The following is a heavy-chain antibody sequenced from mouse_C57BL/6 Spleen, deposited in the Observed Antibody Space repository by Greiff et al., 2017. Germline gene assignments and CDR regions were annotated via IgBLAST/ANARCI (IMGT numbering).Heavy chain of an antibody. V-gene: IGHV1-80*01. Sequence: VKLVESGAELVKPGASVKISCKASGYAFSSYWMNWVKQRPGKGLEWLGQIYPGDGDTNYNGKFKGKATLTADKASSTAYMQLSSLTSEDSAVYFCASHAMDYWGQGTSVTVSS. CDR3: ASHAMDY. J-gene: IGHJ4*01. CDR1: GYAFSSYW. CDR2: IYPGDGDT.